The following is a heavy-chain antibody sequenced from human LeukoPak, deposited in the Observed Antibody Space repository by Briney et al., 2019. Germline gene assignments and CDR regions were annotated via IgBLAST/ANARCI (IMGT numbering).Heavy chain of an antibody. V-gene: IGHV3-23*01. D-gene: IGHD3-16*02. Sequence: GSLRLSCAASGFTFSSYAMSWVRQAPGKGLEWVSAISGSGGSTYYADSVKGRFTISRDNSKNTLYLQMNSLRAEDTAVYYCAKTGDYVWGSYRPSLGDAFDIWGQGTMVTVSS. CDR3: AKTGDYVWGSYRPSLGDAFDI. CDR1: GFTFSSYA. J-gene: IGHJ3*02. CDR2: ISGSGGST.